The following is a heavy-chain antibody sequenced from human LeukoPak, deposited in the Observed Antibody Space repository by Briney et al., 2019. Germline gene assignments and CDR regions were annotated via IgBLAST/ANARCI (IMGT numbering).Heavy chain of an antibody. CDR1: GLTFDDSA. CDR3: ARGGSYRAPDYNYYYGMDV. J-gene: IGHJ6*02. D-gene: IGHD3-16*02. CDR2: INRSGGTV. Sequence: QSGGSLRLSCAASGLTFDDSAMHWVRQVPGKDLEWVSGINRSGGTVGYADSVKGRFTISRDNAKSSLYLQMSSLRADDTAVYYCARGGSYRAPDYNYYYGMDVWGQGTTVTVSS. V-gene: IGHV3-9*01.